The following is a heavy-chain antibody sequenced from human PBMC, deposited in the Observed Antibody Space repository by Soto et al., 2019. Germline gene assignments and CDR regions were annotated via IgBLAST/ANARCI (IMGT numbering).Heavy chain of an antibody. CDR3: ARYDCSGGSGYSPWFDP. CDR2: INAGNGNT. V-gene: IGHV1-3*01. Sequence: QVQLLQSGAEVKKPGASVKVSCKASGYTFSTYSMHWVLQAPGQRLEWMGWINAGNGNTKYSQSFQGRVTITRDTSARTAYMELSSLSSEDTAVYYCARYDCSGGSGYSPWFDPWGQGTLVTVSS. CDR1: GYTFSTYS. J-gene: IGHJ5*02. D-gene: IGHD2-15*01.